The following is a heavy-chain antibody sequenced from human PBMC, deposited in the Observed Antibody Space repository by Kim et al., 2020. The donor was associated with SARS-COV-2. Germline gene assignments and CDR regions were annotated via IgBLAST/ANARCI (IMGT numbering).Heavy chain of an antibody. Sequence: RFTISRDNSKNTLYLQMNSLRAEDTAVYYCAKVGEVYDILTGYYFDAFDIWGQGTMVTVSS. D-gene: IGHD3-9*01. J-gene: IGHJ3*02. V-gene: IGHV3-23*01. CDR3: AKVGEVYDILTGYYFDAFDI.